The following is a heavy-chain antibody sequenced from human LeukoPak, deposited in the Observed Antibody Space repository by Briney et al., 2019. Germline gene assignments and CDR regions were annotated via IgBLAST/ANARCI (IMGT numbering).Heavy chain of an antibody. CDR1: GGSISSYY. V-gene: IGHV4-4*07. CDR3: ARGSLSSDTYGDYGDYFDY. D-gene: IGHD4-17*01. J-gene: IGHJ4*02. Sequence: SETLSLTCTVSGGSISSYYWSWIRQPAGKGLEWIGRIYTSGSTNYNPSLKSRVTMSVDTSKNQFSLKLSSVTAADTAVYYCARGSLSSDTYGDYGDYFDYWGQGTLVTVSS. CDR2: IYTSGST.